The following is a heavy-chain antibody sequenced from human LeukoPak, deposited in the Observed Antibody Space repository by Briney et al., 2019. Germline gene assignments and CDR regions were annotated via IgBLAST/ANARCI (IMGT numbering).Heavy chain of an antibody. J-gene: IGHJ4*02. CDR3: ARQLRPLGFDF. Sequence: PGGSLRLSCAASGFTFRTYDMHWVRQATGKSLEWVSAIGTAGDTYYQGSVKGRFTISREFATNYLYLQMNSLRAEDTAVYYCARQLRPLGFDFWGQGTLVTVSP. CDR2: IGTAGDT. CDR1: GFTFRTYD. V-gene: IGHV3-13*01.